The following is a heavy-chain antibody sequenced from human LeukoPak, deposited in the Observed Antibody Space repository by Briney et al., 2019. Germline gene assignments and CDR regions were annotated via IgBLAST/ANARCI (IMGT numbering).Heavy chain of an antibody. V-gene: IGHV3-74*01. D-gene: IGHD4-17*01. Sequence: PGGSLRLSCAASGFIFSNYWMHWVRQAPGKGLVWVSRINSDGSTTSYADSVKGRFTISRDNAKNTLYLQMNNLRAEDTAVYYCARTSTVTTPFDYWGQGTLVTVSS. CDR3: ARTSTVTTPFDY. J-gene: IGHJ4*02. CDR1: GFIFSNYW. CDR2: INSDGSTT.